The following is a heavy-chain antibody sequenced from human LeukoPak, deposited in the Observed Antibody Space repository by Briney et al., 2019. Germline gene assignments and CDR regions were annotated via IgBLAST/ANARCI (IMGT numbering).Heavy chain of an antibody. D-gene: IGHD3-10*01. Sequence: GASVKVSCKASGYTFTGYYMHWVRQAPGQGLEWMGWINPNSGGTNYAQKLLGRVTMTRDASISTAYMELERLRSDDTAVYYCAKGGVVQGVHDYWGQGTLVTVSS. J-gene: IGHJ4*02. CDR1: GYTFTGYY. CDR3: AKGGVVQGVHDY. V-gene: IGHV1-2*02. CDR2: INPNSGGT.